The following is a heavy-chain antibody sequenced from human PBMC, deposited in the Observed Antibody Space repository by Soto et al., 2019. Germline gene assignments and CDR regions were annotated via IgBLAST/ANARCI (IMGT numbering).Heavy chain of an antibody. D-gene: IGHD3-22*01. CDR2: IYYSGST. CDR3: ARVHDSSGYYGTNFDY. Sequence: PSDTLSLTCTVSGGSLSSGDYYWSWIRQPPGKGLEWIGYIYYSGSTYYNPSLKSRVTISVDTSKNQLSLKLSSVTAADTAVYYCARVHDSSGYYGTNFDYWGQGTLVTVSS. CDR1: GGSLSSGDYY. V-gene: IGHV4-30-4*02. J-gene: IGHJ4*02.